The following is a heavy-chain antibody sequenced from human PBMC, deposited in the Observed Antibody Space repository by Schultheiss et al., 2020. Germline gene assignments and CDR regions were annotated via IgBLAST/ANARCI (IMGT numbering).Heavy chain of an antibody. Sequence: SETLSLTCAVYGGSFSGYYWSWIRQPPGKGLEWIGEINHSGSTNYNPSLKSRVTISVDTSKNQFSLKLSSVTAADTAVYYCARLPYDTTQRGFDPWGQGTLVTVSS. CDR3: ARLPYDTTQRGFDP. D-gene: IGHD3-22*01. V-gene: IGHV4-34*01. J-gene: IGHJ5*02. CDR1: GGSFSGYY. CDR2: INHSGST.